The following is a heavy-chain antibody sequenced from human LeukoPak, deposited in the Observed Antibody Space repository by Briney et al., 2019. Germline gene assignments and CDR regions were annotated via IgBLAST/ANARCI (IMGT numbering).Heavy chain of an antibody. CDR2: ITGSSNYI. J-gene: IGHJ3*02. V-gene: IGHV3-21*01. CDR1: GFPFSSYT. D-gene: IGHD3-3*01. CDR3: ARDTWSGGPFDI. Sequence: GGSLRLSCAASGFPFSSYTMNWVRQAPGKGLEWVSSITGSSNYIYYRDSVKGRFTISRDNAKNSLNLQLNSLRAEDTAVYYCARDTWSGGPFDIWGQGTMVTVSS.